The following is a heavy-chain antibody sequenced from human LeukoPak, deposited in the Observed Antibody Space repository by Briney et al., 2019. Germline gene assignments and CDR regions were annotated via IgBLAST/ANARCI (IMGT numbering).Heavy chain of an antibody. CDR1: GFTFSTYW. J-gene: IGHJ6*02. V-gene: IGHV3-66*04. Sequence: GGSLRLSCSASGFTFSTYWMSWVRQAPGKGLEWVSVIYSGGSTYYADSVKGRFTISRDNSKNTLYLQMNSLRAEDTAVYYCARQPRYYYGMDVWGQGTTVTVSS. CDR3: ARQPRYYYGMDV. CDR2: IYSGGST.